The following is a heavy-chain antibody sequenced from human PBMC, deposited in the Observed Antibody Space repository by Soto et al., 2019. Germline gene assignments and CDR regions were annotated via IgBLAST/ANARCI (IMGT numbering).Heavy chain of an antibody. V-gene: IGHV1-69*13. J-gene: IGHJ5*02. CDR3: ARDPHGSGLSES. D-gene: IGHD3-10*01. CDR2: IIPIFGTA. Sequence: GASVKVSCKASGGTFSSYAISWVRQAPGQGLEWMGGIIPIFGTANYAQKFQGRVTITADESTSTAYMELSSLRSEDTAVYYCARDPHGSGLSESWGQGTLVTVSS. CDR1: GGTFSSYA.